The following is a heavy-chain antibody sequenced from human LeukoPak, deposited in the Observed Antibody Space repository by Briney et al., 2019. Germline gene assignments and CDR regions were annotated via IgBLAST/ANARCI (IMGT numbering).Heavy chain of an antibody. D-gene: IGHD4-17*01. CDR2: IYYSGST. J-gene: IGHJ4*02. Sequence: PSETLSLTCTVSGGSISSGDYYWSWIRQPPGKGLEWIGYIYYSGSTYYNPSLKSRVTISVDTSKNQFSLKLSSVTAADTAVYYCARGGGNDYGDYEAPDYWGQGTLVTVSS. CDR3: ARGGGNDYGDYEAPDY. V-gene: IGHV4-30-4*08. CDR1: GGSISSGDYY.